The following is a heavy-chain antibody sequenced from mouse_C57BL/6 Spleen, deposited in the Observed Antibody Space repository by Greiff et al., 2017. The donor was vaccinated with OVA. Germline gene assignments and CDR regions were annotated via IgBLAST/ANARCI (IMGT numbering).Heavy chain of an antibody. CDR3: ARITTVVATDYYAMDY. CDR1: GYTFTSYW. CDR2: IYPSDSET. D-gene: IGHD1-1*01. V-gene: IGHV1-61*01. J-gene: IGHJ4*01. Sequence: QVQLQQPGAELVRPGSSVKLSCKASGYTFTSYWMDWVKQRPGQGLEWIGNIYPSDSETHYNQKFKDKATLTVDKSSSTAYMQLSSLTSEDSAVYYCARITTVVATDYYAMDYWGQGTSVTVSS.